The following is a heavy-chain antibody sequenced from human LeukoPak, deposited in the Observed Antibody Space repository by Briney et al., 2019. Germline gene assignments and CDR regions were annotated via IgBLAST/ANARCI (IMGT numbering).Heavy chain of an antibody. CDR3: ARGRPYNVGLPPWFDP. Sequence: SETLSLTCTVSGGSISGNSDYWGWIRQPPGKGLEWIGSIYYSGTTYYNPSLKSRVTISVDTSRNQFSLNLSSMTAADTAVYYCARGRPYNVGLPPWFDPWGQGTLVTVSS. D-gene: IGHD1-14*01. V-gene: IGHV4-39*07. J-gene: IGHJ5*02. CDR2: IYYSGTT. CDR1: GGSISGNSDY.